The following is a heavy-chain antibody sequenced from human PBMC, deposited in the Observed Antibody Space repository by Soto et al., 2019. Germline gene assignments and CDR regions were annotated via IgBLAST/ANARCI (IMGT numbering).Heavy chain of an antibody. D-gene: IGHD2-21*02. Sequence: QVQLVQSGAEVKKPGASVKVSCKTSGYDFFKYNMPWVRQAPGQGLEWMGGINPNGGYTRHAQKFQGRVIMTRDTSSKIVYMELSGLTSSDTAMYYCTRADSDVVILPDVRPLFDLWGQGALVTVSS. J-gene: IGHJ4*02. CDR3: TRADSDVVILPDVRPLFDL. CDR2: INPNGGYT. V-gene: IGHV1-46*01. CDR1: GYDFFKYN.